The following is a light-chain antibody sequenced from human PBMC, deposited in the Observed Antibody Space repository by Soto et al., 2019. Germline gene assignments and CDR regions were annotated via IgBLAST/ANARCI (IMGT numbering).Light chain of an antibody. CDR2: DAS. CDR1: QSVSSY. CDR3: QQRSNWPRT. J-gene: IGKJ2*01. Sequence: EIVLTQSPATLSLSPGERATLSCRASQSVSSYLAWYQQKPGQAPRLLIYDASNRATGIPARFSGSGSGTDFTLTISSLEPEDFAVYYCQQRSNWPRTFGQGTKLEL. V-gene: IGKV3-11*01.